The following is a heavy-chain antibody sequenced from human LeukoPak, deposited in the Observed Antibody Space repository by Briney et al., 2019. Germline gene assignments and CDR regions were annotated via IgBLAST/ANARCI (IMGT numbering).Heavy chain of an antibody. J-gene: IGHJ4*02. CDR3: AKDGDWRPAAD. D-gene: IGHD2-2*01. Sequence: GGYLRLYCAASGFTFSSYAMSWVRQAPGKGLEWVSAISSSGSSTYYADSVKGRFTISRDNSKNTLYLQMNSLRAEDTAIYYCAKDGDWRPAADWGQGTLVTVSS. CDR1: GFTFSSYA. CDR2: ISSSGSST. V-gene: IGHV3-23*01.